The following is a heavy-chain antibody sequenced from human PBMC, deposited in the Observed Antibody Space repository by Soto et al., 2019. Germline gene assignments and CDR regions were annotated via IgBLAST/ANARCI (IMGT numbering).Heavy chain of an antibody. CDR3: ATLLVPAAHNYYGMDV. D-gene: IGHD2-2*01. Sequence: QVQLVQSGAEVKKPGSSVKVSCKASGGTFSSYAISWVRQAPGQGLEWMGGIIPIFGTANYAQKFQGRVTITADESKSTAYMELSSLRSEDTAVYYCATLLVPAAHNYYGMDVWGQGTTVTVSS. CDR2: IIPIFGTA. CDR1: GGTFSSYA. J-gene: IGHJ6*02. V-gene: IGHV1-69*12.